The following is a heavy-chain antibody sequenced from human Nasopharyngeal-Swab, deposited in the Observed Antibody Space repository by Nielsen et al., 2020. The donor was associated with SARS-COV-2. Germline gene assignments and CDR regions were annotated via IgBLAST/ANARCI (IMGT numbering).Heavy chain of an antibody. J-gene: IGHJ6*03. CDR3: ARGPPAASREYYYSYYYMDV. CDR2: INPNSGGT. Sequence: ASVKVSCKASGYTFTGYYMHWVRQAPGQGLEWMGWINPNSGGTNYAQKFQGWVTMTRDTSISTAYMELSRLRSDDTAVYYCARGPPAASREYYYSYYYMDVWGKGTTVTVSS. CDR1: GYTFTGYY. V-gene: IGHV1-2*04. D-gene: IGHD2-2*01.